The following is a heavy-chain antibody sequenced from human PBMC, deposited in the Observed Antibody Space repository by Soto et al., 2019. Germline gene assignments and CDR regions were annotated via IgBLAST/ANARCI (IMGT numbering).Heavy chain of an antibody. CDR1: GGSISSRGYY. CDR3: ARVGEIIGDY. D-gene: IGHD3-10*01. J-gene: IGHJ4*02. V-gene: IGHV4-31*03. Sequence: QVQLRESGPGLVKPSQTLSLTCTVSGGSISSRGYYWSWIRQHPGKGLEWIGYIYYSGSTYYNPSLKSRVIISVDTSNNQFSLKLSSVTAADTAVYYCARVGEIIGDYWGQGTLVTVSS. CDR2: IYYSGST.